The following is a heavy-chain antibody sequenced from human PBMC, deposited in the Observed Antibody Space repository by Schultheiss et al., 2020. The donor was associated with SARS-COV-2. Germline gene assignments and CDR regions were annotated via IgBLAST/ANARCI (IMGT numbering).Heavy chain of an antibody. V-gene: IGHV3-30-3*01. J-gene: IGHJ4*02. CDR2: ISYDGSNK. D-gene: IGHD6-6*01. CDR1: GFTFSSYA. Sequence: GESLKISCAASGFTFSSYAMHWVRQAPGKGLEWVAVISYDGSNKYYADSVKGRFTISRDNSKNTLYLQMNSLRAEDTAVYYCARDVLEYSSSSIDYWGQGTLVTVSS. CDR3: ARDVLEYSSSSIDY.